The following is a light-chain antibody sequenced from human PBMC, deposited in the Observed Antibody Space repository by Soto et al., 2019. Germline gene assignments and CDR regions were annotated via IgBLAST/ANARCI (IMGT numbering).Light chain of an antibody. CDR3: QQYGSSLIT. V-gene: IGKV3-20*01. CDR1: RSVSSN. Sequence: EIVMTQSPATLSVSPGERATLSCRASRSVSSNLAWYQQKPGQAPRLLIYGPSTRATGIPARFSGSGSGTDFTLTISRLEPEDFAVYYCQQYGSSLITFGQGTRLEIK. CDR2: GPS. J-gene: IGKJ5*01.